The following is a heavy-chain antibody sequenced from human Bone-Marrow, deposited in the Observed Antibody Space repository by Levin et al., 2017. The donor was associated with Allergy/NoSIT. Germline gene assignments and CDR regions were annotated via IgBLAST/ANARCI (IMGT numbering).Heavy chain of an antibody. D-gene: IGHD5-24*01. J-gene: IGHJ3*02. V-gene: IGHV4-59*01. CDR2: IYYSGNT. CDR1: GGSISRYH. Sequence: PSETLSLTCTVSGGSISRYHWIWIRQPPGKGLEWMGYIYYSGNTIYNPSLKSRVTISIDTSRTQFSLKLSSVTAADTAVYYCARKGDGVDSLDALDIWGEGTLVTVSS. CDR3: ARKGDGVDSLDALDI.